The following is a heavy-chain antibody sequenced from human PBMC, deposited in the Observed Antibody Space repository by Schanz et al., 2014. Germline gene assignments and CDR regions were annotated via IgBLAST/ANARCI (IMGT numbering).Heavy chain of an antibody. D-gene: IGHD2-21*02. CDR1: GFTVSNTY. CDR3: ARPSDSSWYMDV. V-gene: IGHV3-21*02. J-gene: IGHJ6*03. CDR2: ISSSSSYI. Sequence: EEQVVESGGGLVQPGGSLRLSCAVSGFTVSNTYMCWVRQAPGKGLQWVSSISSSSSYISYADSVKGRFTISRDNAKNSLYLQMNSLRAEDTAVYYCARPSDSSWYMDVWGKGTTVTVSS.